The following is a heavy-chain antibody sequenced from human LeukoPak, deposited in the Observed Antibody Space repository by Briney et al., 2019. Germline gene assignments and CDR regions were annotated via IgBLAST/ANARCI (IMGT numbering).Heavy chain of an antibody. CDR2: ISSSSSII. Sequence: PGGSLRLSCAASGFTFTSYSMNWVRQAPGKGLEWVSYISSSSSIIYYADSVKSRFTISRDNAKNSLYLQMNSLRAEDTAVYYCARLRYYGMDVWGQGTTVTVSS. CDR1: GFTFTSYS. CDR3: ARLRYYGMDV. V-gene: IGHV3-48*04. J-gene: IGHJ6*02.